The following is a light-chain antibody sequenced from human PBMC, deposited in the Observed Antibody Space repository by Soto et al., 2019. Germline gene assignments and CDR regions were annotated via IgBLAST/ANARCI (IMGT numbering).Light chain of an antibody. CDR1: QTISSW. V-gene: IGKV1-5*03. J-gene: IGKJ1*01. Sequence: DIQMTQSPSSVSASVGDRVTITCRASQTISSWLAWYQQKPGKAPKLLIYKASTLKSGVPSRFSGSGSGTEFTLTISSLQPDDFATYYCQHYNSYSEAFGQGTMVDIK. CDR3: QHYNSYSEA. CDR2: KAS.